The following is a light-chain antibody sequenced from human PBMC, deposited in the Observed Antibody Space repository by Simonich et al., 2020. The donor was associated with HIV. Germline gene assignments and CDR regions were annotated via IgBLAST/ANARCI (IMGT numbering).Light chain of an antibody. V-gene: IGKV4-1*01. CDR2: WAS. CDR1: QSVLYSSNNENY. Sequence: DIVMTQSPDSLAVSLGERATINCKSSQSVLYSSNNENYLAWYQQKPGQPPKLLIYWASTRESGVPDRFSGSGSGTDFTLTISSLQAEDVAVYYCHQYSSTPQTFGQGTKVEIK. CDR3: HQYSSTPQT. J-gene: IGKJ1*01.